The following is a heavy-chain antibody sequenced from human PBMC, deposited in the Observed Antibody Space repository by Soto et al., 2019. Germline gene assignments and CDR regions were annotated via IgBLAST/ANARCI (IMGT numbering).Heavy chain of an antibody. V-gene: IGHV5-51*01. D-gene: IGHD2-15*01. Sequence: GESLKISCKASGYSFATLWFAWVRQLPGKGLEWMGIIYPDDSDARYSPSLQRQVTISADKSISAAYLQWSSLEASDTAIYYCARLGYCSGGSCYPDYWGQGTQVTVSS. CDR2: IYPDDSDA. J-gene: IGHJ4*02. CDR1: GYSFATLW. CDR3: ARLGYCSGGSCYPDY.